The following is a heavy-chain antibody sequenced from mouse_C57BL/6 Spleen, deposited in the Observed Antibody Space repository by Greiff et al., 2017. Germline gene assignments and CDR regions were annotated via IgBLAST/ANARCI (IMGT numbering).Heavy chain of an antibody. V-gene: IGHV14-2*01. D-gene: IGHD1-3*01. Sequence: VQLQQSGAELVKPGASVKLSCTASGFNIPDSYMHWVKQRTDQGLEWIGRIDPEAGDTKYAPKFQGKATLTADTSSNTAYLQLSSLTSDDTAVYYSARGDNEGARDYGGQGTSVTVSS. J-gene: IGHJ4*01. CDR2: IDPEAGDT. CDR3: ARGDNEGARDY. CDR1: GFNIPDSY.